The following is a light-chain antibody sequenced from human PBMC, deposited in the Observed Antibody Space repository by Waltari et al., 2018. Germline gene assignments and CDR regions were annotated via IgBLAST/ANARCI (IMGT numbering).Light chain of an antibody. CDR2: WAS. J-gene: IGKJ1*01. CDR1: QSILYNSNDKNY. Sequence: DIVMTQSPDSLAVSLGERATINCKSSQSILYNSNDKNYLAWYQQRPGQPPRLLIYWASTRESGVPDRFSGSGSGTDFTLTISSLQAEDVAVYYCQQYYRRRTCGQGTKVEIK. CDR3: QQYYRRRT. V-gene: IGKV4-1*01.